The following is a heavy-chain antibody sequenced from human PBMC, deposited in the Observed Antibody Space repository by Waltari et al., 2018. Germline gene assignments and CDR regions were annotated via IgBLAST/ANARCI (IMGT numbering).Heavy chain of an antibody. D-gene: IGHD2-21*01. CDR1: GGSISSYY. Sequence: QVQLQESGPGLVKPSETLSLTCTVSGGSISSYYWSWIRQPPGKGLEWIGYIYYSGSTNYNPSLKSRITIAVDTSKNQFSLKLGSVTAADTAVYYCAGSYGLGSMDVWGQGTTVTVSS. V-gene: IGHV4-59*08. CDR3: AGSYGLGSMDV. CDR2: IYYSGST. J-gene: IGHJ6*02.